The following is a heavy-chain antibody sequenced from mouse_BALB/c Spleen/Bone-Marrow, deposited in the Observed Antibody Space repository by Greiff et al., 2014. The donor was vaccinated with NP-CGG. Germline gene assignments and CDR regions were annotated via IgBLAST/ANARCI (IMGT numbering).Heavy chain of an antibody. D-gene: IGHD2-4*01. V-gene: IGHV14-3*02. CDR2: IDPANGNT. CDR3: AGFGITKEEGYYYAMDY. Sequence: EVQLQQSGAELVKPGASVKLSCTASGFNIKGTYMHWVKQRPEQGLEWIGRIDPANGNTKYDPKFQGKATITADTSSNTAYLQLSSLTSEDTAVYYCAGFGITKEEGYYYAMDYWGQGTSVTVSS. CDR1: GFNIKGTY. J-gene: IGHJ4*01.